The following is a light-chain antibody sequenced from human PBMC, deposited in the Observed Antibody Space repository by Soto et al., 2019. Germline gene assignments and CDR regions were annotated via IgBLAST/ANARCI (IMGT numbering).Light chain of an antibody. CDR2: GAS. CDR3: QQYDSYYT. V-gene: IGKV3-15*01. CDR1: QSISDT. Sequence: EIVMTHSPATLSVSPWGIATLSCRASQSISDTLAWYQQKPGQAPRLLIHGASTRTTGFPARFSGSGSGTDFTLTISSLRSEDFATYYCQQYDSYYTFGQGTKVDIK. J-gene: IGKJ2*01.